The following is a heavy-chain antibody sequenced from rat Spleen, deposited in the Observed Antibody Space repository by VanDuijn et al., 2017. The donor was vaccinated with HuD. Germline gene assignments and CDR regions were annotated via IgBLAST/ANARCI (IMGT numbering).Heavy chain of an antibody. V-gene: IGHV5-22*01. D-gene: IGHD1-11*01. CDR2: ITNIGGTI. CDR1: GFTFSDYY. CDR3: TRGGNYALDV. Sequence: EVQLVESDGGLVQPGRSLKLSCAASGFTFSDYYMAWVRQAPAKGLEWVASITNIGGTIYYADSVKGRFTMSRDIAQNTLYLQMNSLRSEDTATYYCTRGGNYALDVWGQGVMVTVSS. J-gene: IGHJ2*01.